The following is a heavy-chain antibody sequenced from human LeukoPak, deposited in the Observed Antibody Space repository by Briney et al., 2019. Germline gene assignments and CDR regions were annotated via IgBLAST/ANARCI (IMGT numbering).Heavy chain of an antibody. Sequence: SVKVSCKASGCSLTSYAMNWVRQAPGQGLEWMGGIIPIFGTANYAQKFQGRVTITADESTSTAYMELSSLRSEDTAVYYCARDGEYDSSGYYLGGYFYWGQGTLVTVSS. V-gene: IGHV1-69*13. CDR3: ARDGEYDSSGYYLGGYFY. J-gene: IGHJ4*02. D-gene: IGHD3-22*01. CDR2: IIPIFGTA. CDR1: GCSLTSYA.